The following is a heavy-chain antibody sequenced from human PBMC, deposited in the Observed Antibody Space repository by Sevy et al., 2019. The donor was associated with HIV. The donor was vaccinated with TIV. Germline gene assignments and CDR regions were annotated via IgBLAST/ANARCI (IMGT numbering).Heavy chain of an antibody. CDR1: GYSFTSYW. D-gene: IGHD6-19*01. CDR3: ARQSIAVAGTYYFDY. J-gene: IGHJ4*02. Sequence: GESLKISCKGSGYSFTSYWIGWVRQMPGKGLEWMGIIYPGDSDTRYSPSFQGQVTISADKSISTAYLQWSSLKASDTAMYYCARQSIAVAGTYYFDYWGQGTLVTVSS. V-gene: IGHV5-51*01. CDR2: IYPGDSDT.